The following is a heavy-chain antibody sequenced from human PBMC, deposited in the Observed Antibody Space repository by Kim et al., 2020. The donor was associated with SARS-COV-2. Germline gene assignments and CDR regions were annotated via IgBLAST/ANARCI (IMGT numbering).Heavy chain of an antibody. J-gene: IGHJ4*02. D-gene: IGHD2-2*01. CDR1: GFTFSSFW. CDR2: IDNDGRTT. V-gene: IGHV3-74*01. CDR3: VRGMPYY. Sequence: GGSLRLSCAAFGFTFSSFWIHWVRQAPGKGLVWVSNIDNDGRTTTYADSVKGRFTITRDNAKNTVYLQLNSLRVDDTAVYYCVRGMPYYWGQGALGTVSS.